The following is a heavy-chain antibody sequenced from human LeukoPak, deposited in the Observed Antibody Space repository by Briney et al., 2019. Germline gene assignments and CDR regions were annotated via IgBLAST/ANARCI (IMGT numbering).Heavy chain of an antibody. Sequence: SETLSLTCAVSGGSISSSNWWSWVRQPPGKGLEWIGEIYHSGSTDYNPSLKSRVTISVDKSKNQFSLKLSSVTAADTAVYYCARAPTYYYDSSGWFVWGQGTLVTVSS. J-gene: IGHJ4*02. CDR3: ARAPTYYYDSSGWFV. CDR2: IYHSGST. D-gene: IGHD3-22*01. CDR1: GGSISSSNW. V-gene: IGHV4-4*02.